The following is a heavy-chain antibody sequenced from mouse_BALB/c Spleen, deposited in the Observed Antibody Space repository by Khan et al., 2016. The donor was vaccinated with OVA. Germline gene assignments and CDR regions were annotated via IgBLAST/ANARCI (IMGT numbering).Heavy chain of an antibody. CDR2: IWGDGST. V-gene: IGHV2-6-7*01. Sequence: QVQLKESGPGLVAPSQSLSITCTVSGFSLTDYGVNWVRQPPGKGLEWLGMIWGDGSTDYNSALKSRLSISKDNSKSQVFLKMNSLQTDDTASCYSAINYYGSSFYFDYWGQGTTLTVSS. CDR1: GFSLTDYG. J-gene: IGHJ2*01. D-gene: IGHD1-1*01. CDR3: AINYYGSSFYFDY.